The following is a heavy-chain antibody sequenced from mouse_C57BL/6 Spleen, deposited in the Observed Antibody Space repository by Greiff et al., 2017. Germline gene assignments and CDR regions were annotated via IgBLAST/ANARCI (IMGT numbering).Heavy chain of an antibody. CDR3: ARFLTGT. J-gene: IGHJ2*01. D-gene: IGHD4-1*01. CDR1: GYTFTDYY. CDR2: INPNNGGT. Sequence: EVQLQQSGPELVKPGASVKISCKASGYTFTDYYMNWVKQSHGKSLEWIGDINPNNGGTSYNQKFKGKATLTVDKSSSTAYMELRSLTSEDSAVYYCARFLTGTWGQGTTLTVSS. V-gene: IGHV1-26*01.